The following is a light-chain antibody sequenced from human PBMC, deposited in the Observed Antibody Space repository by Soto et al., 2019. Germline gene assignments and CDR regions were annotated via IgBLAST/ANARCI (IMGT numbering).Light chain of an antibody. CDR3: QQSYSTLWT. V-gene: IGKV1-39*01. CDR1: QSISSY. CDR2: AAS. J-gene: IGKJ1*01. Sequence: EIQRTPSPSSLSASLGDRVTITCRASQSISSYLNWYQQKPGKAPKLLIYAASSLQSGVPSRFSGSGSGTDFTLTISSLQPEDFATYYCQQSYSTLWTFGQGTKVDIK.